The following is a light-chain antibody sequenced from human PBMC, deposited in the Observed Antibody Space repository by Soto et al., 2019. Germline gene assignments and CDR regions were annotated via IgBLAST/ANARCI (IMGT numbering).Light chain of an antibody. V-gene: IGLV1-40*01. J-gene: IGLJ3*02. CDR1: ASSIAARYD. Sequence: QSVLTQPPSVSGAPGQRVTISCTGTASSIAARYDVHWYQQIPGKAPKLLIYGNNNRPSGVPDRFSASKSGISASLAITGLQADDEADYYCTSYTSSGTLVFGGGTKVTVL. CDR2: GNN. CDR3: TSYTSSGTLV.